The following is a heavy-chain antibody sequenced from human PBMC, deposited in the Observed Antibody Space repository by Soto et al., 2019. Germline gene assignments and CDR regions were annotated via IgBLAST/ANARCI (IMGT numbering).Heavy chain of an antibody. J-gene: IGHJ4*02. CDR3: ARESEDLTSNFDY. Sequence: EVQLVESGGGLVKPGGSMRLSCAASGFIFTRYSMNWVRQAPGKGLEWVSSISSTTNYIYYGDSMKGRFTISRDNAKNSLYLEMNSLRAEDTSVYYCARESEDLTSNFDYWGQGTLVTVSS. CDR2: ISSTTNYI. CDR1: GFIFTRYS. V-gene: IGHV3-21*06.